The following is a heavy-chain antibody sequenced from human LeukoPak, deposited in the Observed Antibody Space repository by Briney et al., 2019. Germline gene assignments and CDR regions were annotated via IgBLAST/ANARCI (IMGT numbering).Heavy chain of an antibody. CDR1: GDTFSSYA. Sequence: GGALRLSRSASGDTFSSYAIHWVRQAPRKGLEYVSAISSNGGSTHYAHSVKGRFTISRDNSKNTLYLQMSSLRAEDTAVYYCVKDSKRILYWGQGTLVTVSS. V-gene: IGHV3-64D*09. D-gene: IGHD2-21*01. J-gene: IGHJ4*02. CDR3: VKDSKRILY. CDR2: ISSNGGST.